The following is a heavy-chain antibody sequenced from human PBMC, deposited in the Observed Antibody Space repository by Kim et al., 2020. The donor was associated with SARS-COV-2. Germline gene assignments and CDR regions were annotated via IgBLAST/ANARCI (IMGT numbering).Heavy chain of an antibody. D-gene: IGHD2-2*01. Sequence: SETLSLTCAVYGGSFSGYYWSWIRQPPGKGLEWIGEINHSGSTNYNPSLKSRVTISVDTSKNQFSLNLSSVTAADTAVYYCARAANVVVPAVLGLGLYYYYDKDVWGKGTTVTVSS. CDR2: INHSGST. CDR3: ARAANVVVPAVLGLGLYYYYDKDV. CDR1: GGSFSGYY. V-gene: IGHV4-34*01. J-gene: IGHJ6*03.